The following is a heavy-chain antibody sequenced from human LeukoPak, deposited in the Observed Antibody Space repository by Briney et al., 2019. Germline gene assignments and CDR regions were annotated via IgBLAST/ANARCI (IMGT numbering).Heavy chain of an antibody. Sequence: SETLSLTCAVSGGSISSSNWWSWVRQPPGKGLEWIGEIYHSGSTNYNPSLKSRVTISVDKSKNQFSLKLSSVTAADTAVYYCARVPYYDFWSGYYGIDYWGQGTLVTVSS. CDR2: IYHSGST. D-gene: IGHD3-3*01. CDR1: GGSISSSNW. CDR3: ARVPYYDFWSGYYGIDY. V-gene: IGHV4-4*02. J-gene: IGHJ4*02.